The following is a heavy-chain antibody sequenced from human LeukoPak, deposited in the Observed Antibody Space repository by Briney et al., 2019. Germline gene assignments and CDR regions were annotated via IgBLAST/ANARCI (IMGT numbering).Heavy chain of an antibody. Sequence: GGSLRLSCAASGFTVSSNYMSWVRQAPGKGLEWVSAISSNGDRTYYAKSVKDRFTISRDNAKNTVDLQMGSLRPEDMGVYYCARMDDYTNYYFDYWGQGTVVTVSS. D-gene: IGHD4-11*01. J-gene: IGHJ4*02. V-gene: IGHV3-64*01. CDR1: GFTVSSNY. CDR2: ISSNGDRT. CDR3: ARMDDYTNYYFDY.